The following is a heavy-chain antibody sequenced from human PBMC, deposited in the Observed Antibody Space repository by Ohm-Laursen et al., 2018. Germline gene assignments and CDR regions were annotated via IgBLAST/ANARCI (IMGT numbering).Heavy chain of an antibody. Sequence: SLRLSCSASGFTFSSYGMHWVRQAPGKGLEWVAVISYDGSNKYYADSVKGRFTISRDNSKNTLYLQMNSLRAEDTAVYYCAKDGQWLVYFDYWGQGSLVTVSS. CDR2: ISYDGSNK. CDR1: GFTFSSYG. V-gene: IGHV3-30*18. CDR3: AKDGQWLVYFDY. D-gene: IGHD6-19*01. J-gene: IGHJ4*02.